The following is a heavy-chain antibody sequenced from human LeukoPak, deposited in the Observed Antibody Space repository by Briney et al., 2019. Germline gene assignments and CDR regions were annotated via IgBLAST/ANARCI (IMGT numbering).Heavy chain of an antibody. CDR3: ARGRYYDFWSGYYSPLY. CDR1: GYTFTSYD. V-gene: IGHV1-8*01. CDR2: MNPNRGNT. D-gene: IGHD3-3*01. Sequence: ASVKVSCKASGYTFTSYDINWVRQATGQGLEWMGWMNPNRGNTGYAQKFQGRVTMTRNTSISTAYMELSSLRSEDTAVYYCARGRYYDFWSGYYSPLYWGQGTLVTVSS. J-gene: IGHJ4*02.